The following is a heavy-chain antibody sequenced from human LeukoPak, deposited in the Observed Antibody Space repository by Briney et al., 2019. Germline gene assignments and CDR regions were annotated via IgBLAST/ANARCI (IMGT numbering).Heavy chain of an antibody. Sequence: SETLSLTCTVPSGSISSNNHDWGWIRQPLGKGLEWIGSIDYSGHTAYNPSLKSRVTMSVGTSKNQFSLTLSSVTAADTAVYYCARTHSSRYNWFDPWGQGTLVTVSS. CDR3: ARTHSSRYNWFDP. CDR2: IDYSGHT. D-gene: IGHD6-13*01. V-gene: IGHV4-39*07. CDR1: SGSISSNNHD. J-gene: IGHJ5*02.